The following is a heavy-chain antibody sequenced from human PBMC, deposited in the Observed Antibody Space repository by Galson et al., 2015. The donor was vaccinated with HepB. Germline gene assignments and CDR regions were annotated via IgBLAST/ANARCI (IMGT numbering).Heavy chain of an antibody. CDR3: AREGQLEP. Sequence: SVKVSCKASGYTFSSYGFSWVRQAPGQGLEWMGWISGYSGDTNYAQKLQGRVTMTRDISTSTAYMELRSLRSDDPAVYYCAREGQLEPWGQGTLVTVSS. CDR2: ISGYSGDT. V-gene: IGHV1-18*01. D-gene: IGHD1-1*01. CDR1: GYTFSSYG. J-gene: IGHJ5*02.